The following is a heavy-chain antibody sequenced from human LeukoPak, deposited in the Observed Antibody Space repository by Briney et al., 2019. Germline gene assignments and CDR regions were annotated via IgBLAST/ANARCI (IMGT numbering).Heavy chain of an antibody. CDR2: ISAYNGNT. CDR1: GYTFTSYG. CDR3: ARSELRYFDWLFLPAYFDY. V-gene: IGHV1-18*01. J-gene: IGHJ4*02. D-gene: IGHD3-9*01. Sequence: ASVKVSCKASGYTFTSYGISWVRQAPGQGLEWMGWISAYNGNTNYAQKLQGRVTMTTDTSTSTAYMELRSLRSDDTAVYYRARSELRYFDWLFLPAYFDYWGQGTLVTVSS.